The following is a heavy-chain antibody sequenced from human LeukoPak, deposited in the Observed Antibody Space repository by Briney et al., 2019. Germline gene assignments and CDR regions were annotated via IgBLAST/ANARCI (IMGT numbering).Heavy chain of an antibody. J-gene: IGHJ6*03. CDR2: ISAYNGNT. CDR3: ARTPMVRGVIYYYYYMDV. Sequence: ASVKVSCKASGYTFTSYGISWVRQAPGQGLEWMGWISAYNGNTNYAQKLQGRVTMTTDTSTSTAYMELRSLRSDDTAVYYCARTPMVRGVIYYYYYMDVWGKGTTVTVSS. D-gene: IGHD3-10*01. CDR1: GYTFTSYG. V-gene: IGHV1-18*01.